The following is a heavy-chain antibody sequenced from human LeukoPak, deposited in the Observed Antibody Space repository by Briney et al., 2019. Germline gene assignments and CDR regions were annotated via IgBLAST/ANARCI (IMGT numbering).Heavy chain of an antibody. CDR2: ISSSSSYI. D-gene: IGHD3-10*01. CDR1: GFTFSSYS. V-gene: IGHV3-21*01. J-gene: IGHJ3*02. Sequence: PGGSLRLSCAASGFTFSSYSMNWVREAPGEGLEWVSSISSSSSYIYYADSVKGRFTISRANAKNSLYLQMNSLRAEDTAVYYCARDSGVGAFDIWGQGTMVTVSS. CDR3: ARDSGVGAFDI.